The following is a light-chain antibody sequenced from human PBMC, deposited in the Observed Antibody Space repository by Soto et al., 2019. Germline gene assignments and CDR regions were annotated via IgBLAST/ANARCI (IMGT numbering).Light chain of an antibody. V-gene: IGKV2D-29*01. CDR3: MQSIDLPRT. CDR1: QSLLQSDGNTY. J-gene: IGKJ1*01. Sequence: IVMTQTPLSLSVTPGQPASISRQSSQSLLQSDGNTYLYWFLQKPGQPPRLLSYAASNRFSGVPDRFSGSGSGTEFTLKISRVEAEDVGVYYCMQSIDLPRTFGQGTKVDIK. CDR2: AAS.